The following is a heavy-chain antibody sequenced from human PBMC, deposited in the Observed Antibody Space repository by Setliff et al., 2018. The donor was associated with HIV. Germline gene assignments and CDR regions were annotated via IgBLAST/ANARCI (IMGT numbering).Heavy chain of an antibody. CDR3: AARNSGNPTRHFDY. J-gene: IGHJ4*02. CDR2: INHSGST. V-gene: IGHV4-34*01. Sequence: PSETLSLTCAVYGGSFSNYYWSWIRQPPGKGLEWIGEINHSGSTSYNPSLRSRVTISVDTSQDQFSLRLTSVTAADTAVYYCAARNSGNPTRHFDYWGQGTLVTVSS. D-gene: IGHD3-10*01. CDR1: GGSFSNYY.